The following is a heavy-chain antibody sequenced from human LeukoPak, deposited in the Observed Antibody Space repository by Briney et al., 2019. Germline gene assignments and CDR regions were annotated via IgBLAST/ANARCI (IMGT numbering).Heavy chain of an antibody. CDR2: ISYDGSNK. CDR1: GFTFSSYA. V-gene: IGHV3-30-3*01. D-gene: IGHD2-15*01. CDR3: AREGNIVVVVAAISSGFDY. Sequence: GGSLRLSCAASGFTFSSYAMHWVRQAPGKGLEWVAVISYDGSNKYYADSVKGRFTISRDNSKNTLYLQMNSLRAEDTAVYYCAREGNIVVVVAAISSGFDYWGQGTLVTVSS. J-gene: IGHJ4*02.